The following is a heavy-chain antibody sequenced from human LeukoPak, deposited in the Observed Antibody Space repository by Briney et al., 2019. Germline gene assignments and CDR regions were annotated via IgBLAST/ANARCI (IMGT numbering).Heavy chain of an antibody. CDR3: AAYYDFWSGYSNYYGRDV. D-gene: IGHD3-3*01. V-gene: IGHV3-11*01. Sequence: GGSLRLSCAASGFTFSDYYMSWIRQAPGKGLEWVSYISSSGSTIYYADSVKGRFTISRDNAKNSLYLQMNSLRAEDTAVYYCAAYYDFWSGYSNYYGRDVWGQGTTVTVSS. CDR1: GFTFSDYY. J-gene: IGHJ6*02. CDR2: ISSSGSTI.